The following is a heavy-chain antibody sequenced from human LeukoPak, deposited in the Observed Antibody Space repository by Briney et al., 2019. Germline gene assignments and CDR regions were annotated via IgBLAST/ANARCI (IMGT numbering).Heavy chain of an antibody. J-gene: IGHJ3*02. CDR1: GGSISSYY. CDR3: ARHKPDSSGYSLLGI. D-gene: IGHD3-22*01. Sequence: SETLSLTCTVSGGSISSYYWSWIRQPPGKGLEWIGYIYYSGSTNYNPSLKSRVTISVDTSKNQFSLKLSSVTAANTAVYYCARHKPDSSGYSLLGIWGQGTMVTVSS. V-gene: IGHV4-59*08. CDR2: IYYSGST.